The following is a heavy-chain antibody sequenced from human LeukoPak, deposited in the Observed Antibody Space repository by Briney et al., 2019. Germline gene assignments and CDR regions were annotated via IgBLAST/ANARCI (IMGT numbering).Heavy chain of an antibody. D-gene: IGHD3-22*01. CDR3: AKDLAPYYYDSYGFDY. V-gene: IGHV3-30*18. J-gene: IGHJ4*02. Sequence: PGRSLRLSCAASGFTFSTYGMHWVRPAPGKGPQWVAVISYDGSNKYHVDSVKGRSTISRDNSKNTLGLQMNSLRAEDTAVYFCAKDLAPYYYDSYGFDYWGQGTLVTVSS. CDR2: ISYDGSNK. CDR1: GFTFSTYG.